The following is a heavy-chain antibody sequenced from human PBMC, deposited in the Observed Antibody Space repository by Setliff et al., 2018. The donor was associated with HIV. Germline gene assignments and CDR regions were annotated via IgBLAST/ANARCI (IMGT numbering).Heavy chain of an antibody. J-gene: IGHJ5*02. Sequence: SETLSLTCTVSGGSFNNYHWSWIRQPAGKGLEWIGRIYDSGATNYKPSLKRRVTMSIDKSNNQFSLSLTSVTAADTAIYYCARDRHYYGSGSYGPWGQGILVTVSS. CDR1: GGSFNNYH. CDR3: ARDRHYYGSGSYGP. CDR2: IYDSGAT. V-gene: IGHV4-4*07. D-gene: IGHD3-10*01.